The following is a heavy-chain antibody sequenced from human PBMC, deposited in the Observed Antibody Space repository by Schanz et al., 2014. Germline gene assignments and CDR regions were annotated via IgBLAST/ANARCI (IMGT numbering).Heavy chain of an antibody. CDR1: GFTFSNFA. D-gene: IGHD6-13*01. CDR3: ASARQQLVGRIGYYYGMDV. Sequence: QVQLVESGGGVVQPGRSLRLSCAASGFTFSNFAIHWVRQAPGKGLEWVAVISYDGSHKDYADSVKGRFTISRDNSKTALYLQMNSLRAEDTAVYYCASARQQLVGRIGYYYGMDVWGQGTTVTVSS. J-gene: IGHJ6*02. CDR2: ISYDGSHK. V-gene: IGHV3-30*04.